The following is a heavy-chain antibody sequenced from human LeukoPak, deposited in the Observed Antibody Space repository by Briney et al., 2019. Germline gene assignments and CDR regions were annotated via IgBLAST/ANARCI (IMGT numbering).Heavy chain of an antibody. CDR3: ARAGYSSSWYVLTWFDP. J-gene: IGHJ5*02. V-gene: IGHV4-34*01. CDR2: INHSGST. CDR1: GGSFSGYY. D-gene: IGHD6-13*01. Sequence: SETLSLTCAVYGGSFSGYYWSWIRQPPGKGLEWIGEINHSGSTNYNPSLKSRVTISVDTSKNQFSLKLSSVTAADTAVYYCARAGYSSSWYVLTWFDPWGQGTLVTVSS.